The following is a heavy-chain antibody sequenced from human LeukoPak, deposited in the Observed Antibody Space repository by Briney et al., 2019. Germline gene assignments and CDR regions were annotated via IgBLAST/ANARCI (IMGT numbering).Heavy chain of an antibody. D-gene: IGHD5-24*01. J-gene: IGHJ4*02. Sequence: PGGSLRLSCAPYGFTFSYYSMNWVRQAPGKGLEWISYISSSRSDIYYADSVKGRFTVSRDNVRNSLHLQMNSLRVEDTAVYFCARDGGRWLQSYYFDYWGRGNLVIVSS. CDR1: GFTFSYYS. CDR3: ARDGGRWLQSYYFDY. CDR2: ISSSRSDI. V-gene: IGHV3-48*01.